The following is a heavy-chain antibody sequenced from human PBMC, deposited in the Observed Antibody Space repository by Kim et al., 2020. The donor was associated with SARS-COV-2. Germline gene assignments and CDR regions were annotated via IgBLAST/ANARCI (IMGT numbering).Heavy chain of an antibody. CDR2: INPNTGNP. D-gene: IGHD3-10*01. Sequence: ASVKVSCKASGYTFTSFAMNWVRQAPGQGLEWWGWINPNTGNPRYSQGFPGRFVFSLDFSVRTTILQITSLKAEETALYYCARGYFTMVRGVPDYYGMDVWGQGTTVTVSS. J-gene: IGHJ6*02. CDR3: ARGYFTMVRGVPDYYGMDV. CDR1: GYTFTSFA. V-gene: IGHV7-4-1*02.